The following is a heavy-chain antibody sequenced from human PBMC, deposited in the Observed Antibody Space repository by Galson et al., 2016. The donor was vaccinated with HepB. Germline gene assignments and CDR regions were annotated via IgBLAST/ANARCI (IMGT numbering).Heavy chain of an antibody. CDR3: AKRGLSGYRFDS. Sequence: SVKVSCKASGGSFSSYSFSWVRQAPGQGLEWVGGIMPIFGTPHYAQKFQGRVTITADESTGTAYMELRSLTSDDTGVYYCAKRGLSGYRFDSWGQGTLVTVSS. V-gene: IGHV1-69*13. J-gene: IGHJ4*02. CDR2: IMPIFGTP. D-gene: IGHD3-3*01. CDR1: GGSFSSYS.